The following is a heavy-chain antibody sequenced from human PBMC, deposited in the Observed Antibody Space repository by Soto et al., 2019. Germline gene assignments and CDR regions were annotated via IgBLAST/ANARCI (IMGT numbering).Heavy chain of an antibody. J-gene: IGHJ6*02. CDR1: GYTFTSYG. CDR3: ARVGGAPLTIFGVVISHYYGMDV. D-gene: IGHD3-3*01. CDR2: ISAYNGNT. Sequence: ASVKVSCKASGYTFTSYGISWVRQAPGQGLEWMGWISAYNGNTNYAQKFQGRVTMTTDTSTSTAYMELRSLRSDDTAVYYCARVGGAPLTIFGVVISHYYGMDVWGQGTTVTVSS. V-gene: IGHV1-18*04.